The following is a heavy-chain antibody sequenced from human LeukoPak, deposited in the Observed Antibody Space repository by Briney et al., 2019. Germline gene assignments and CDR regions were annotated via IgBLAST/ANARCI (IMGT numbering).Heavy chain of an antibody. V-gene: IGHV4-59*08. J-gene: IGHJ4*02. D-gene: IGHD5/OR15-5a*01. Sequence: PSETLSLTCTVSGDSISSYCWSWIRQPPGKGLEWIGYIYYSGNTNYNPSLKSRVTISVDTSKNQMSLKLSSVTAADTAIYYCATAYSVYVKGAAIDYWGQGTLVTVSS. CDR2: IYYSGNT. CDR1: GDSISSYC. CDR3: ATAYSVYVKGAAIDY.